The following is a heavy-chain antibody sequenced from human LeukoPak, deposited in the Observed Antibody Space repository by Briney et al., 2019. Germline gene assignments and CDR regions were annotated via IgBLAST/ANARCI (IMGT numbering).Heavy chain of an antibody. D-gene: IGHD3-22*01. CDR2: INPNSGAT. CDR3: ARGEYVISGYRNDAFDI. J-gene: IGHJ3*02. CDR1: GYTFTDYY. Sequence: ASVTVPFKASGYTFTDYYMHWVRQAPGQRLEWMGWINPNSGATKYAQKFQGRVTMTRDTSISTAYMELSRLTSGDTAVYYCARGEYVISGYRNDAFDIWGQGTMVTVSS. V-gene: IGHV1-2*02.